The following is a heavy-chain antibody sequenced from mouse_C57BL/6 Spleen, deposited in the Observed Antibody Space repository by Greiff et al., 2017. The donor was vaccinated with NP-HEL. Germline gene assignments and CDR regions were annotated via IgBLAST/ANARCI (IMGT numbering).Heavy chain of an antibody. CDR2: ISSGSSTI. CDR3: AKKYTYSYAMDY. CDR1: GFTFSDYG. D-gene: IGHD5-1-1*01. Sequence: EVNVVESGGGLVKPGGSLKLSCAASGFTFSDYGMHWVRQAPEKGLEWVAYISSGSSTIYYADTVKGRFTISRDNAKNTLFLQMTSLRSEDTAMYYCAKKYTYSYAMDYWGQGTSVTVSS. J-gene: IGHJ4*01. V-gene: IGHV5-17*01.